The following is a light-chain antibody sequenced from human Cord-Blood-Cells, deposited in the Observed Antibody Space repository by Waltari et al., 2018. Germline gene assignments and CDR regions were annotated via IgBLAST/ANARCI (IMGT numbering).Light chain of an antibody. CDR1: KLGDKY. J-gene: IGLJ3*02. V-gene: IGLV3-1*01. CDR3: QAWDSSTAV. Sequence: SYELTQPPSVSVSPGQTASITCSGDKLGDKYACWYQQKPGQSPVLVLYQDSKLPPGTPRRFSGSNSGKTATLTISGTQAMDEADYYCQAWDSSTAVFGGGTKLTVL. CDR2: QDS.